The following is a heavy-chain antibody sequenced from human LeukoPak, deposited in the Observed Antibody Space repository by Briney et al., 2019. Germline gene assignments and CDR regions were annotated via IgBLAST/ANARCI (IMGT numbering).Heavy chain of an antibody. CDR2: ISSSGSSI. CDR3: ARGYYYGSGTLGPFDP. V-gene: IGHV3-48*04. CDR1: GFTFRSYG. D-gene: IGHD3-10*01. Sequence: GGSLRLSCAASGFTFRSYGMHWVRQAPGKGLEWVSYISSSGSSIYNADSVKGRFTISRDNAKNSLYLQMSSLRAEDTAVYYCARGYYYGSGTLGPFDPWGQGTLVTVSS. J-gene: IGHJ5*02.